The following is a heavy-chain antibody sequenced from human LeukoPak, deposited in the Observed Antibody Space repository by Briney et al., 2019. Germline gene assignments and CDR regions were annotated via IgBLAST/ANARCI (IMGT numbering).Heavy chain of an antibody. Sequence: GGSLRLSCAASGFTFSSYSMNWVRQAPGKGLEWVSYISSSSSTIYYADSVKGRFTISRDNAKNSLYLQMNSLRAEDTAVYYCARDDGNCLDYWGQGTLVTVSS. CDR3: ARDDGNCLDY. D-gene: IGHD4-23*01. V-gene: IGHV3-48*01. CDR1: GFTFSSYS. J-gene: IGHJ4*02. CDR2: ISSSSSTI.